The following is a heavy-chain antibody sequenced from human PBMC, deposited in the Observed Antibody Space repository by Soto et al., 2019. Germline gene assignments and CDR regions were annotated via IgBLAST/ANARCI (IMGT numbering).Heavy chain of an antibody. CDR1: GFTFDDYA. Sequence: PGGSLRLSCAVSGFTFDDYAMHWVRQVPGKGLEWVSGISWNSGSVGYADSVRGRFTISRDSAKKYLYLQMNSLRPEDTALYYCAKAGSYYYYYLDVWGNGTTVTVSS. CDR2: ISWNSGSV. V-gene: IGHV3-9*01. J-gene: IGHJ6*03. CDR3: AKAGSYYYYYLDV.